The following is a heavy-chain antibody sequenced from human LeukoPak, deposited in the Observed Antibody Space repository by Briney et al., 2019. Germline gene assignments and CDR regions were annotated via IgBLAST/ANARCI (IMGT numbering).Heavy chain of an antibody. CDR1: GGTFSSYA. Sequence: ASVTVSCKASGGTFSSYAISWVRQAPGQGLEWMGGIIPIFGTANYAQKFQGRVTITADESTSTAYMELSSLRSEDTAVYYCARSQQRGYSYGRLDYWGQGILVTVSS. CDR3: ARSQQRGYSYGRLDY. J-gene: IGHJ4*02. V-gene: IGHV1-69*01. D-gene: IGHD5-18*01. CDR2: IIPIFGTA.